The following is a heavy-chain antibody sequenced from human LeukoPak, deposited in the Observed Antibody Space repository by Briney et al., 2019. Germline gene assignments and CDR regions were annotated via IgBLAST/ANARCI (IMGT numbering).Heavy chain of an antibody. CDR2: IYYSGST. Sequence: SETLSLTCTVSGGSISNYYWSWIRQPPGEGLEWIGYIYYSGSTNYNPSLKSRVTISVDTSKNQFSLKLSSVTAADTAVYYCARHDSYSSGYYYGVDYWGQGTLVTVSS. CDR3: ARHDSYSSGYYYGVDY. J-gene: IGHJ4*02. CDR1: GGSISNYY. D-gene: IGHD3-22*01. V-gene: IGHV4-59*08.